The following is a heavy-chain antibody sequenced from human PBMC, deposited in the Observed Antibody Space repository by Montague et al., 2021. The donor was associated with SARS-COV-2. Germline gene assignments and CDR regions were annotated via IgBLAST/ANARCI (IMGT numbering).Heavy chain of an antibody. Sequence: SETLSLTCAVYGGSFSGYYWSWIRQPPEKGLEWIEEINQSGRTNNNPSLKSRVIISEDTSKNQFYLRLNSVTAADTAVYYCARGRRPVVVSGAGPAGRAFDIWGQGTMVTVSS. CDR2: INQSGRT. D-gene: IGHD2-2*01. CDR1: GGSFSGYY. V-gene: IGHV4-34*01. CDR3: ARGRRPVVVSGAGPAGRAFDI. J-gene: IGHJ3*02.